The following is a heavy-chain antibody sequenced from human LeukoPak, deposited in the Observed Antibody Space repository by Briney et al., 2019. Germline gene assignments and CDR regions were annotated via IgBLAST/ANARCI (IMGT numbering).Heavy chain of an antibody. D-gene: IGHD1-1*01. Sequence: GGSLRLSCAASGFTFTSYSMNWVRQAPGKGLEWVSVIYSGGSTDYADSVKGRFTISRDNLKNTLYLQMNSLRAEDTAVYYCARGPAGYNWGQGTLVTFSS. CDR2: IYSGGST. CDR1: GFTFTSYS. V-gene: IGHV3-53*01. J-gene: IGHJ4*02. CDR3: ARGPAGYN.